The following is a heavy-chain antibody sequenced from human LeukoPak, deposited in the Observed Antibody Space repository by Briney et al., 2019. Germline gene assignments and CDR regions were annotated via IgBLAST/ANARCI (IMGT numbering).Heavy chain of an antibody. CDR3: ASFRDSNGYFDY. CDR2: IIPIYGIA. J-gene: IGHJ4*02. CDR1: GGTFINYA. D-gene: IGHD3-22*01. Sequence: SVKVSFKASGGTFINYAINWVRHAPGQGLEWLGGIIPIYGIANYAQKFQGRVTITTDESTRIAYMELSSLRSEDTAVYYCASFRDSNGYFDYWGQGTLVTVSS. V-gene: IGHV1-69*05.